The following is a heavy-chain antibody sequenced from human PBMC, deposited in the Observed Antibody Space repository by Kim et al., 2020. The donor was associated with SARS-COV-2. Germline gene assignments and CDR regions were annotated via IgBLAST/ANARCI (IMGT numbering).Heavy chain of an antibody. Sequence: GGSLRLSCSASGFTFSTSAMHWVRQAPGKGLEYVSGISSNGGTTYYADSVKGRFTISRDNFKNTLYLQMSSLRAEDTAVYYCVALTGRQLALTEDYWGQGTLVTVSS. J-gene: IGHJ4*02. CDR1: GFTFSTSA. D-gene: IGHD6-13*01. V-gene: IGHV3-64D*06. CDR2: ISSNGGTT. CDR3: VALTGRQLALTEDY.